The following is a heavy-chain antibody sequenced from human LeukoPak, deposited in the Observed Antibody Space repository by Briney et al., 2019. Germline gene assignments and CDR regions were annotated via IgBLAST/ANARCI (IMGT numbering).Heavy chain of an antibody. CDR2: IKQDGGEK. CDR3: ARVGGYCSGGSCSDISYWYFDL. J-gene: IGHJ2*01. D-gene: IGHD2-15*01. Sequence: GGSLRLSCAASGFTFSSYWLTWVRQAPGKGLEWVANIKQDGGEKHYVDSVEGRFTISRDNAKNSLYLQMNSLRAEDTAVYYCARVGGYCSGGSCSDISYWYFDLWGRGTLVTVSS. CDR1: GFTFSSYW. V-gene: IGHV3-7*01.